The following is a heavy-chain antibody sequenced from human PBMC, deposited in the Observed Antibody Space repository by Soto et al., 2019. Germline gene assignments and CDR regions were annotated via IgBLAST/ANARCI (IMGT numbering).Heavy chain of an antibody. Sequence: GGSLRLSCAASGFTVSSNYMSWVRQAPGKGLEWVSVIYSGGSTYYADSGKGSFTISRDNSKNTLYLQMNSLGAEDTAWYYCAIAYYYGSGSEAFDIWGQGTMVTVSS. CDR1: GFTVSSNY. J-gene: IGHJ3*02. V-gene: IGHV3-66*01. CDR3: AIAYYYGSGSEAFDI. CDR2: IYSGGST. D-gene: IGHD3-10*01.